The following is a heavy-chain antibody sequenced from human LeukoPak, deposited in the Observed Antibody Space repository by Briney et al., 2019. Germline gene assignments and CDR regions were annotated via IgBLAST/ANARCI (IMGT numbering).Heavy chain of an antibody. J-gene: IGHJ3*02. CDR1: GDSITGHY. CDR2: ISHIGST. V-gene: IGHV4-59*11. Sequence: PSEALSLTCSVSGDSITGHYLTWIRQPPGNGLEWIGYISHIGSTNYNPSLKSRVTISVDTSKNQFSLKLTSVTAADTALYYCARDRISINAFDMWGQGTMVTVSS. D-gene: IGHD1-14*01. CDR3: ARDRISINAFDM.